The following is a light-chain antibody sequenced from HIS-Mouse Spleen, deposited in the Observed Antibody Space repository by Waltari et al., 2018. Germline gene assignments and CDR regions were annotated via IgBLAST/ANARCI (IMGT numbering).Light chain of an antibody. J-gene: IGKJ5*01. CDR1: QGISSA. Sequence: AIQLTQSPSSLSASVGNKVPLTCRASQGISSALAGYQQKPGKAPKLLIYDASSLESGVPSRFSGSGSGTDFTLTISSLQPEDFATYYCQQFNSYPPRWAFGQGTRLEIK. V-gene: IGKV1-13*02. CDR2: DAS. CDR3: QQFNSYPPRWA.